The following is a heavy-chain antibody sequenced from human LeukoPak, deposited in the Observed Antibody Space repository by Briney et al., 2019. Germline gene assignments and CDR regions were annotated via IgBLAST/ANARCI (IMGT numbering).Heavy chain of an antibody. CDR2: ISAYNGNT. CDR3: ARDDDYGDYGMDV. D-gene: IGHD4-17*01. CDR1: GYTFTSYG. J-gene: IGHJ6*02. Sequence: ASVKVSCNSSGYTFTSYGITWLRQAPGQGLVRMGWISAYNGNTNYAQKLQGRVTMTTNTSTSTAYMELRSLRSDDTAVYYCARDDDYGDYGMDVWGQGTTVTVSS. V-gene: IGHV1-18*01.